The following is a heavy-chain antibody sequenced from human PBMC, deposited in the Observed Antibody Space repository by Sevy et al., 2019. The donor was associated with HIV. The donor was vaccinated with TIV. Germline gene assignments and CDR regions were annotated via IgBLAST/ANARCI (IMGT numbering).Heavy chain of an antibody. CDR3: ARGSYYYDSSWGYYMDV. J-gene: IGHJ6*03. Sequence: SETLSLTCTVSGGSISSGGYYWSWIRQHPGKGLEWIGYIYYSGSTYYNPSLKRRVTISVDTSKNQFSLKLSSVTAADTAVYYCARGSYYYDSSWGYYMDVWGKGTTVTVSS. CDR1: GGSISSGGYY. V-gene: IGHV4-31*03. CDR2: IYYSGST. D-gene: IGHD3-22*01.